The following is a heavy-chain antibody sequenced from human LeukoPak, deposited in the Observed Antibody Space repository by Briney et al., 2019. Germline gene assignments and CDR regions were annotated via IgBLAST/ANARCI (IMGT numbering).Heavy chain of an antibody. CDR2: IFHSGST. CDR3: ARSSYYDMDV. V-gene: IGHV4-39*07. CDR1: GGSISSRSSC. Sequence: PSETLSLTCTVSGGSISSRSSCWGWIRQPPGKGLEWIGSIFHSGSTFYNPSLKSRVTMSVDTSKNQFSLKLSSVTAADTAVYYCARSSYYDMDVWGQGTTVTVSS. J-gene: IGHJ6*02.